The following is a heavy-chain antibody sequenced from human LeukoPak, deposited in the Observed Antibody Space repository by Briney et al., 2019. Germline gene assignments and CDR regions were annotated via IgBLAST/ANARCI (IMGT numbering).Heavy chain of an antibody. D-gene: IGHD5-18*01. CDR2: IHYGGST. J-gene: IGHJ4*02. Sequence: SETLSLTCTVSGGSISGYYWSWVRQPPGKGLEWIGNIHYGGSTNYNPPLKTRVTISMDTSTSQFSLKLSSVTAADTAIYYCAVIRYIFGSVFHYWGRGTLVTVSS. V-gene: IGHV4-59*01. CDR3: AVIRYIFGSVFHY. CDR1: GGSISGYY.